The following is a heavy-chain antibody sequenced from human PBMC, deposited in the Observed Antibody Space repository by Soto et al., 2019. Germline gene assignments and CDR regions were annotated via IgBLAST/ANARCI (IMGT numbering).Heavy chain of an antibody. CDR1: GGTFNTYA. J-gene: IGHJ4*02. CDR3: AREVQVHTPAFVY. Sequence: QVQLVQSGAEMKKPGSSVKVSCQSSGGTFNTYAMNWVRQAPGQGPEWMGDLSPMFGEANYAPKFHGRVTITAEKSTGTPYMQLSSLTSEDTALYFCAREVQVHTPAFVYWGQGTLVTVSS. CDR2: LSPMFGEA. D-gene: IGHD3-10*01. V-gene: IGHV1-69*06.